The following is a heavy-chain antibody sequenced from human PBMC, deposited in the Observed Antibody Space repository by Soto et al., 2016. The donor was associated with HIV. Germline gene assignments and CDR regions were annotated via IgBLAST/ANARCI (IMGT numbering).Heavy chain of an antibody. Sequence: VQLVESGGGVVQPGRSLRLSCAASGFTFSSYGMHWVRQAPGKGLEWVAVIWYDGSNKYYADSVKGRFTISRDNSKNTLYLQMNSLRAEDTAVYYCARDYLLSGGNSGYWGQGPWSPSPQ. CDR1: GFTFSSYG. D-gene: IGHD2-15*01. CDR2: IWYDGSNK. J-gene: IGHJ4*02. V-gene: IGHV3-33*01. CDR3: ARDYLLSGGNSGY.